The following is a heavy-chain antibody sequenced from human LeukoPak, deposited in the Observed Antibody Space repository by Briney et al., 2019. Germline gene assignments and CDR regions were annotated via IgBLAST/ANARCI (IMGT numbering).Heavy chain of an antibody. CDR2: ISGSSSGSTSII. D-gene: IGHD3-3*01. CDR1: GSIFSTYY. J-gene: IGHJ4*02. Sequence: GGSLRLSCEFSGSIFSTYYMNWVRQAPGKGLEWISYISGSSSGSTSIIHYADSVKGRFTISRDNAKNSLYLQMDSLSAEDTAVYYCARDFWSGYYTEDWGQGALVIVSS. V-gene: IGHV3-48*04. CDR3: ARDFWSGYYTED.